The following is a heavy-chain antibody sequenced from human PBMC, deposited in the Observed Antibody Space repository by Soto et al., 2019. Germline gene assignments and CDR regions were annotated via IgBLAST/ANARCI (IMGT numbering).Heavy chain of an antibody. CDR1: GYTFTNYA. D-gene: IGHD1-26*01. Sequence: QVQLVQSGAEVKKPGASVKVSCKASGYTFTNYAMHWVRQAPGQRLEWMGWINAGNGNTKYSQKFQGRVNITRDTSASTAYMELSSLRSEDTAVYYCARGRSLYWYFDLWGRGTLVTVSS. V-gene: IGHV1-3*01. CDR3: ARGRSLYWYFDL. J-gene: IGHJ2*01. CDR2: INAGNGNT.